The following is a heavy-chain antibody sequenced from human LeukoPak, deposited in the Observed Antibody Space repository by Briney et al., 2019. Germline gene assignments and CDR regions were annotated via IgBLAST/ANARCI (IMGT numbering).Heavy chain of an antibody. D-gene: IGHD5-18*01. J-gene: IGHJ5*02. Sequence: PSETLSLTCAVYGGSFSGYYWSWIRQPPGKGLEWIGEINHSGSTNYNPSLKSRVTISVDTSKNQFSLKLSSVTAADTAVYYCARHLRYSYGRQGNWFDPWGQGTLVTVSS. CDR2: INHSGST. CDR1: GGSFSGYY. CDR3: ARHLRYSYGRQGNWFDP. V-gene: IGHV4-34*01.